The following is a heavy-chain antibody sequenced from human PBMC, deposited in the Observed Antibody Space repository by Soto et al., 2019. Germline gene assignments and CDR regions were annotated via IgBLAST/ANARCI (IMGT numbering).Heavy chain of an antibody. CDR2: IYYSGST. D-gene: IGHD1-26*01. Sequence: SETLSLTCTVSGGSISSSSYYWGWIRQPPGKGLEWIGSIYYSGSTYYNPSLKSRVTISVDTSKNQFSLKLSSVTAADTAVYYCARGVGATFQYYYYGMDVWGQGTTVTVSS. J-gene: IGHJ6*02. CDR1: GGSISSSSYY. V-gene: IGHV4-39*01. CDR3: ARGVGATFQYYYYGMDV.